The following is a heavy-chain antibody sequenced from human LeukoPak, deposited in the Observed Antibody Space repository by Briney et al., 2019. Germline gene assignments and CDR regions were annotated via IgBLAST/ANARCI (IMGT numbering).Heavy chain of an antibody. J-gene: IGHJ4*02. CDR1: GFTFSNAW. Sequence: NPGGSLRLSCAASGFTFSNAWMSWVRQAPGKGLEWVSSISSSSSYIYYADSVKGRFTISRDNAKNSLYLQMNSLRAEDTAVYYCARGGSGSYRYFDYWGQGTLVTVSS. CDR3: ARGGSGSYRYFDY. CDR2: ISSSSSYI. V-gene: IGHV3-21*01. D-gene: IGHD1-26*01.